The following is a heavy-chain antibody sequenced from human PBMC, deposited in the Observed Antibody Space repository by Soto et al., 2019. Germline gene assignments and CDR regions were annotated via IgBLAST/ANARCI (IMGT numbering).Heavy chain of an antibody. CDR2: ISSGSSYI. CDR3: AREDCSGGSCYGLDY. J-gene: IGHJ4*02. CDR1: GFTFSSYS. V-gene: IGHV3-21*01. Sequence: PGGSLRLSCAASGFTFSSYSMNWVRQAPGKGLEWVSSISSGSSYIHHADSVKGRFTISRDNAKNSLYLQMNSLRAEDTAVYYCAREDCSGGSCYGLDYWGQGTLVTVSS. D-gene: IGHD2-15*01.